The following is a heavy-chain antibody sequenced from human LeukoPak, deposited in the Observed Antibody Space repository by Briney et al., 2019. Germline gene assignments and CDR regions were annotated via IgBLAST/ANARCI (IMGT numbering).Heavy chain of an antibody. CDR2: IRNKANNYAT. CDR1: GFNFSGAA. D-gene: IGHD3-10*01. J-gene: IGHJ4*02. CDR3: NTHNPGNNKNDF. Sequence: PGGSLRLSCAASGFNFSGAAMHWVRQASGKGLEWVGRIRNKANNYATAYAASVKGRFTISRDDSKNTAYLQMNSLKSEDTAVYYCNTHNPGNNKNDFWGQETLVIVSS. V-gene: IGHV3-73*01.